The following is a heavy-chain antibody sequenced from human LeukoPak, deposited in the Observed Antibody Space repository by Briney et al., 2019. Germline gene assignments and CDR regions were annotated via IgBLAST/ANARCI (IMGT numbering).Heavy chain of an antibody. CDR2: IYSGGST. CDR3: ARVLMTTVVTLSWFDP. V-gene: IGHV3-53*01. J-gene: IGHJ5*02. D-gene: IGHD4-23*01. Sequence: PGGSLRLSCAASGFTFSSYWMSWVRQAPGKGLEWVSVIYSGGSTYYADSVKGRFTISRDNSKNTLYLQMNSLRAEDTAVYYCARVLMTTVVTLSWFDPWGQGTLVTVSS. CDR1: GFTFSSYW.